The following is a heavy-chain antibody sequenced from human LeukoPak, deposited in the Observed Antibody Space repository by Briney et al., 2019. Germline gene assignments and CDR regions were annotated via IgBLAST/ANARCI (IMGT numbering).Heavy chain of an antibody. Sequence: SETLSLTCTVSRGSINTYYWSWIRQPPGKGLEWIGYIYYGGSTNYNPSLESRVTISVDTSKNQFSLKLSSVTAADTAVYYCARHGGGNSIYYLDYWGQGTRVTVSS. D-gene: IGHD4-23*01. CDR1: RGSINTYY. CDR2: IYYGGST. J-gene: IGHJ4*02. CDR3: ARHGGGNSIYYLDY. V-gene: IGHV4-59*08.